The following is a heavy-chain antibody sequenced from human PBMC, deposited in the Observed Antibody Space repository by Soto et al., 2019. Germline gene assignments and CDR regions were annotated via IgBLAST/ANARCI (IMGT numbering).Heavy chain of an antibody. D-gene: IGHD6-13*01. V-gene: IGHV3-23*01. J-gene: IGHJ4*02. CDR1: GFTFSSYA. Sequence: EVQLLESGGTLVQPGGSLRLSCAASGFTFSSYAMNWVRQAPGKGLEWVSTLSGTDGRTYYADSVQGRFTISRDNSKNTLYLQMNSLGGEDTAVYYWAKGWSRSWCEGVDYWGQGTLVTVSS. CDR2: LSGTDGRT. CDR3: AKGWSRSWCEGVDY.